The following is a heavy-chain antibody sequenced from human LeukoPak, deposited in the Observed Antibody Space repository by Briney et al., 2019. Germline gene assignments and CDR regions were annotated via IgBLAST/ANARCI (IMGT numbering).Heavy chain of an antibody. CDR3: AREASSGLGAFDI. CDR1: GFTFSSYG. Sequence: GGSLRLSCAASGFTFSSYGMHWVRQAPGKGLEWVAVISYDGGNKYYADSVKGRFAISRDKSKNTLHLQMNSLRAEDAAVYFCAREASSGLGAFDIWGQGTMVTVSS. J-gene: IGHJ3*02. D-gene: IGHD3-22*01. V-gene: IGHV3-30*03. CDR2: ISYDGGNK.